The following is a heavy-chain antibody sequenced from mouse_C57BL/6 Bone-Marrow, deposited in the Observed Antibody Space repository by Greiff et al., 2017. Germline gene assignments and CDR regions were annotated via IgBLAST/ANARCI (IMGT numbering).Heavy chain of an antibody. Sequence: DVKLQESGPELVKPGASVKISCKASGYSFTGYYMNWVKQSPEKSLEWIGEINPSTGGTTYNQKFKAKATLTVDKSSSTAYMQLKSLTSEDSAVYYCARSTTVVGGFAYWGQGTLVTVSA. D-gene: IGHD1-1*01. CDR1: GYSFTGYY. V-gene: IGHV1-42*01. CDR3: ARSTTVVGGFAY. CDR2: INPSTGGT. J-gene: IGHJ3*01.